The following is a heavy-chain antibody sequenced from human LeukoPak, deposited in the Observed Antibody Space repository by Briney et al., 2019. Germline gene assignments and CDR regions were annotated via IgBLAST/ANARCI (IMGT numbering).Heavy chain of an antibody. Sequence: SETLSLTCAVYGGSFSGYCWRWIRQPPAKGLEWVGDRNHNGSTNYNPSLSSQVPISLDTYKNQCSLKLSSITAADTAVYYCARASSTKYSYGLRALDYWGQGTLVTVSS. J-gene: IGHJ4*02. CDR3: ARASSTKYSYGLRALDY. CDR1: GGSFSGYC. D-gene: IGHD5-18*01. V-gene: IGHV4-34*01. CDR2: RNHNGST.